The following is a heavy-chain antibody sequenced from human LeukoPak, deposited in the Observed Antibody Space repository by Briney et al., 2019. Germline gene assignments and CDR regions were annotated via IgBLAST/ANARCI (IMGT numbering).Heavy chain of an antibody. CDR3: ARGGRANGVYDAFDI. J-gene: IGHJ3*02. Sequence: GGSLRLSCAASGFTFNTYSMNWVRQSPGKGLEWVSSISSSSSYIYYADSVKGRFTISRDNAKNSLYLQMNTLRAEDTALYYCARGGRANGVYDAFDIWGQGTIVTVSS. D-gene: IGHD2-8*01. CDR2: ISSSSSYI. V-gene: IGHV3-21*01. CDR1: GFTFNTYS.